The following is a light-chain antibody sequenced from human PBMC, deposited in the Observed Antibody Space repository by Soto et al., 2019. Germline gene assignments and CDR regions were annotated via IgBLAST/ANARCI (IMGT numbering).Light chain of an antibody. CDR2: DAS. Sequence: DIQMTQSPSSLSVSVGDTVTISCRASRDITHYLNWYQQKPGKAPTLLISDASSLQRGVPSRFSGSGSGTDFTFAITSLQPEDIATYYCQHYDNLPPYTFGQGTKLEI. V-gene: IGKV1-33*01. CDR1: RDITHY. CDR3: QHYDNLPPYT. J-gene: IGKJ2*01.